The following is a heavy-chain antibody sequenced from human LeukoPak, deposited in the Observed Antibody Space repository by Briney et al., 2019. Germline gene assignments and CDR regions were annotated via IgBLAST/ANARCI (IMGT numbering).Heavy chain of an antibody. Sequence: GGSLRLSCAASGFTFSSYAMSWVRQAPGKGLEWVSAISGSGGSTYYADSVKGRFTISRDNSKNTVFLQMNSLRAEDTAVYYCAKDIGRDGHGSFDYWGQGTLVTVSS. D-gene: IGHD5-24*01. CDR1: GFTFSSYA. CDR2: ISGSGGST. J-gene: IGHJ4*02. V-gene: IGHV3-23*01. CDR3: AKDIGRDGHGSFDY.